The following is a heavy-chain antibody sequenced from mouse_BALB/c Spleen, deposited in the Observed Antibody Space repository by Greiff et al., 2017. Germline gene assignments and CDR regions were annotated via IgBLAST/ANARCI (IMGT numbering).Heavy chain of an antibody. CDR2: ISYSGST. V-gene: IGHV3-2*02. CDR1: GYSITSDYA. Sequence: EVQLQQSGPGLVKPSQSLSLTCTVTGYSITSDYAWNWIRQFPGNKLEWMGYISYSGSTSYNPSLKSRISITRDTSKNQFFLQLNSVTTEDTATYYCAREFYYDYGGFAYWGQGTLVTVSA. D-gene: IGHD2-4*01. J-gene: IGHJ3*01. CDR3: AREFYYDYGGFAY.